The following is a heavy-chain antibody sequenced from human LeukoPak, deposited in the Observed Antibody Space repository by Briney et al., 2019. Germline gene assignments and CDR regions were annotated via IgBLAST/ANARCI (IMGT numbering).Heavy chain of an antibody. CDR1: GFTFSDFA. J-gene: IGHJ3*02. CDR2: IRSKDYGGAT. CDR3: KTGALDI. V-gene: IGHV3-49*04. D-gene: IGHD4/OR15-4a*01. Sequence: GSLRLSCTTSGFTFSDFAISWVRQAPGKGLEWVGFIRSKDYGGATYYAASVKGRFTITRDDSKGIAYLQMRSLKIEDTAVYCAKTGALDIWGQGTMVTVSS.